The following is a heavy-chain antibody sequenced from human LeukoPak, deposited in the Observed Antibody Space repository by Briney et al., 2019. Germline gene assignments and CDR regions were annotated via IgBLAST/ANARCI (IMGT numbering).Heavy chain of an antibody. CDR2: INPNSGNT. J-gene: IGHJ6*03. Sequence: ASVKVSCKASGYTFTSYDINWVRQATGQGLEWMGWINPNSGNTDYAQKFQGRVTMTRNTSISTAYMELSSLRSEDTAVYYCARGAVGSRRITVFGVVTDYYYYMDVWGKGTTVTVSS. D-gene: IGHD3-3*01. V-gene: IGHV1-8*01. CDR3: ARGAVGSRRITVFGVVTDYYYYMDV. CDR1: GYTFTSYD.